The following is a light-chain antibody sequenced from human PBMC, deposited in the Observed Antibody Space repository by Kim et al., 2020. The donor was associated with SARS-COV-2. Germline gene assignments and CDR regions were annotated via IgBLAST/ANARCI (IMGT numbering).Light chain of an antibody. CDR2: DVS. CDR3: SSYTTSSTLDVV. Sequence: ITLTCKGTSGDLGVYNYVSWYQQHPGKAPKLMIYDVSDRPSGVSNRFSGSKSGNTASLTISGLQAEDEADYYCSSYTTSSTLDVVFGGGTQLTVL. J-gene: IGLJ2*01. CDR1: SGDLGVYNY. V-gene: IGLV2-14*03.